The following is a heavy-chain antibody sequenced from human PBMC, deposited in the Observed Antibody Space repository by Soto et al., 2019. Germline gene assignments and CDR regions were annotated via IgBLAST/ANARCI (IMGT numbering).Heavy chain of an antibody. CDR2: INWNSDTI. Sequence: GGSLRLSCAASGFTFDDYAMHWVRQAPGKGLEWVSGINWNSDTIGYADSVKGRFTVSRDNAKGSLLLQMSSLRAEDTAVYFCVNPSKVVVPSWGQGTLVTVSS. D-gene: IGHD2-15*01. V-gene: IGHV3-9*01. CDR1: GFTFDDYA. J-gene: IGHJ4*02. CDR3: VNPSKVVVPS.